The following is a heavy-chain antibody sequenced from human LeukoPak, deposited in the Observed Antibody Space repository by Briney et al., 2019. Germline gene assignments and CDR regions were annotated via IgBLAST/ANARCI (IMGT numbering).Heavy chain of an antibody. V-gene: IGHV1-2*02. D-gene: IGHD5-18*01. J-gene: IGHJ4*02. CDR2: INPNSGGT. Sequence: ASVKVSCKASGYTFTGYYMHWVRQAPGQGLEWMGWINPNSGGTNYAQKFQGRVTMARDTSISTAYIELSRLRSDDTAVYYCARVADTAMVHYFDYWGQGTLVTVSS. CDR3: ARVADTAMVHYFDY. CDR1: GYTFTGYY.